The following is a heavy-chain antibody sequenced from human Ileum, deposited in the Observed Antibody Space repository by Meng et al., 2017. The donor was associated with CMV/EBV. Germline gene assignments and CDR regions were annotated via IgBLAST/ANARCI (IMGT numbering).Heavy chain of an antibody. CDR1: GFILRDSR. J-gene: IGHJ4*02. V-gene: IGHV3-73*01. D-gene: IGHD3-3*01. CDR3: ATLGSGYPGARDY. Sequence: SGFILRDSRLPWVRQAPVKGLEWVGRTRSKAYSHATEYAASVEGRFTISRDDSKNTAYLQMNSLKTDDTAVYYCATLGSGYPGARDYWGQGTLVTVSS. CDR2: TRSKAYSHAT.